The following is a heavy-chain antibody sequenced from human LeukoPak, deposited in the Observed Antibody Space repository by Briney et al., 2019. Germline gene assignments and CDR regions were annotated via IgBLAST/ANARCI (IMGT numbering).Heavy chain of an antibody. Sequence: PGGSLRLSCAASGFTFSTYAMHWVRQAPGKGLEWVAVISYDGSNKYYVDSVKGRFTISRDNSKNTLSLQINSLSTEDTAVYYCARVWATFPITYYLDYWGQGTLVTVSS. CDR2: ISYDGSNK. CDR3: ARVWATFPITYYLDY. CDR1: GFTFSTYA. D-gene: IGHD2/OR15-2a*01. V-gene: IGHV3-30*04. J-gene: IGHJ4*02.